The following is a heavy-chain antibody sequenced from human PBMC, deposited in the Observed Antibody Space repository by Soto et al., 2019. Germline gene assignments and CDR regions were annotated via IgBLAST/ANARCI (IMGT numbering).Heavy chain of an antibody. CDR3: AHRRDKSSFDS. J-gene: IGHJ4*02. Sequence: QITLKESGPTVVKPTQTLTLTCTFSGFSLSTSGLGVGWIRQPPGKALEWLALIYWDDDKRYSPSLKSRLTITKDTSKTQLVLTVINVDPVDTGTSFCAHRRDKSSFDSWGQGTLDTVSS. V-gene: IGHV2-5*02. CDR2: IYWDDDK. CDR1: GFSLSTSGLG. D-gene: IGHD6-19*01.